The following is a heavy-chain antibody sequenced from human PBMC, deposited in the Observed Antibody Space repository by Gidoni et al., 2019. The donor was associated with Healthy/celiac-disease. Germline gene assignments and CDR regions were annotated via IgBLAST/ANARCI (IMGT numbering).Heavy chain of an antibody. Sequence: EVQLLESGGGLVQPGGSLRLSCAASGFTFSSYAMSWVRQAPGKGLEWVSAISGSGGSTYYADSVKGRFTISRDNSKNTLYLQMNSLRAEDTAVYYCAKHGVTIFGVVTPGYMDVWGKGTTVTVSS. CDR3: AKHGVTIFGVVTPGYMDV. CDR2: ISGSGGST. J-gene: IGHJ6*03. CDR1: GFTFSSYA. V-gene: IGHV3-23*01. D-gene: IGHD3-3*01.